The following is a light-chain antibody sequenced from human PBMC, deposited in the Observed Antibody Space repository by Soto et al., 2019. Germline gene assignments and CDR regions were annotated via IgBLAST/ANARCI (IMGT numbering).Light chain of an antibody. CDR3: GSFKGTNSFV. V-gene: IGLV2-8*01. CDR1: SSDVGGYNY. Sequence: QSVLTQPPSASGSPGQSVAISCTGTSSDVGGYNYVSWYQQHPGKAPKLMIYEVNKRPSGVPDRFSGSKSGNTASLTVSGLQAEDEANYYCGSFKGTNSFVFGTVTKV. CDR2: EVN. J-gene: IGLJ1*01.